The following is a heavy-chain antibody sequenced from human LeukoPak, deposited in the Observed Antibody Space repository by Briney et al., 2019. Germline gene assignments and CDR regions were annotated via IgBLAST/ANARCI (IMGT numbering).Heavy chain of an antibody. Sequence: PGGSLRLSCAASGFTFSSYAMHWVRQAPGKGLEGVAVISCDGSNKYYADSVKGRFTISRDNSKNTLYLQMNSLRAEDTAVYYCARQEGPNYYGSGSYHGFDYWGQGTLVTVSS. CDR1: GFTFSSYA. D-gene: IGHD3-10*01. CDR2: ISCDGSNK. J-gene: IGHJ4*02. V-gene: IGHV3-30*04. CDR3: ARQEGPNYYGSGSYHGFDY.